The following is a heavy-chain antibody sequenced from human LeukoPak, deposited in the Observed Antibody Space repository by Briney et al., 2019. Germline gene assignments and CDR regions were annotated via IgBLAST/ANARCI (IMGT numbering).Heavy chain of an antibody. Sequence: GESLKISCKGSGYSLTSYWIGWVRQMPGKGLEWMGIIYPGDSDTRYSPPFQGQVTISADKSISTAYLQWSSLKASDTAMYYCARHLLEVDTAMVRRYYYYGMDVWGQGTTVIVSS. CDR1: GYSLTSYW. CDR2: IYPGDSDT. CDR3: ARHLLEVDTAMVRRYYYYGMDV. V-gene: IGHV5-51*01. J-gene: IGHJ6*02. D-gene: IGHD5-18*01.